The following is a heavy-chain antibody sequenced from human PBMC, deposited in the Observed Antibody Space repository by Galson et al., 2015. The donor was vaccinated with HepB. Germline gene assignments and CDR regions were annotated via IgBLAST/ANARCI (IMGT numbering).Heavy chain of an antibody. J-gene: IGHJ5*01. CDR2: ITSSDSST. CDR1: GFTFSSYA. Sequence: SLRLSCAASGFTFSSYAMNWVRQAPGKGLEWVSVITSSDSSTYYADSVAGRFTISRDNFKNTLYLQMNNLRAEDTAVYYCVKGEATILGWFDSWGQGTPVTVSS. V-gene: IGHV3-23*01. D-gene: IGHD5-12*01. CDR3: VKGEATILGWFDS.